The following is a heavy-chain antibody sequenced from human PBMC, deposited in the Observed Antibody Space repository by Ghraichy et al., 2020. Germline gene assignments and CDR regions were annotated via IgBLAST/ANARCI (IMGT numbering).Heavy chain of an antibody. CDR1: GFTFSRSW. CDR2: IKHDGSEK. D-gene: IGHD4-11*01. CDR3: ARGPVSNHDY. Sequence: GGSLRLSCAASGFTFSRSWMSWVRQAPGKGLEWVANIKHDGSEKYYVDSVKGRFTISRDNAENSLYLQINSLRVEDTAVYYCARGPVSNHDYWGQGTLVTVSS. V-gene: IGHV3-7*01. J-gene: IGHJ4*02.